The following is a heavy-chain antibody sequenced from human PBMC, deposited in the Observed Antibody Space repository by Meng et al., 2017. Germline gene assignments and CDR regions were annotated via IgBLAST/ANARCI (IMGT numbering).Heavy chain of an antibody. Sequence: RQQSGPGMVKPSKTLALIWSSSGDSVSSNSAAWNWIRQSPSRGLEWLGRAYYRSKWYHDYAESVKSRISIDPDTSKNQFSLQLRSVTPEDSAVYYCARGSYSFDSWGQRTLVTVSS. J-gene: IGHJ4*02. D-gene: IGHD1-26*01. CDR3: ARGSYSFDS. CDR1: GDSVSSNSAA. CDR2: AYYRSKWYH. V-gene: IGHV6-1*01.